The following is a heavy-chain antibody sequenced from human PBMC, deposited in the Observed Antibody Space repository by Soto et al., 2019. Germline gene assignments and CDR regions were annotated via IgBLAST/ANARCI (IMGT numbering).Heavy chain of an antibody. CDR3: AREYYDILTGYQGFDY. Sequence: GGSLRLSCVASGFTFSSYGMHWVRQAPGKGLEWVAVIWYDGSNKYCADSVKGRFTISRDNSKNTLYLQMNSLRAEDTAVYYCAREYYDILTGYQGFDYWGQGTLVTVSS. D-gene: IGHD3-9*01. J-gene: IGHJ4*02. V-gene: IGHV3-33*01. CDR2: IWYDGSNK. CDR1: GFTFSSYG.